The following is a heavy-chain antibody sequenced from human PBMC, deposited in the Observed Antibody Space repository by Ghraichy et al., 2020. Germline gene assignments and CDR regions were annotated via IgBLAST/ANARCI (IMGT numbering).Heavy chain of an antibody. D-gene: IGHD3-16*01. CDR1: GFRFDYYG. J-gene: IGHJ6*02. CDR2: LLLDIGRT. CDR3: TKDMTPGGADV. V-gene: IGHV3-9*01. Sequence: GGSLTLSCAASGFRFDYYGMHWVRRAPGRGLEWVSGLLLDIGRTGYADSVKGRFTISRDYAKNSLYLQMNSLRVEDTAVYYCTKDMTPGGADVWGPGTAVTVSS.